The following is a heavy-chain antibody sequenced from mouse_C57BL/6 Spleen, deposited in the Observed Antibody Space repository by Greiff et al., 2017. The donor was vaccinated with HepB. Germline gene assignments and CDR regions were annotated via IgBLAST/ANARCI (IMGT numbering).Heavy chain of an antibody. Sequence: QVQLQQPGAELVRPGTSVKLSCKASGYTFTSYWMHWVKQRPGQGLEWIGVIVPSDSYTNYNQKFKGKATLTVDTSSSTAYMQLSSLTSEDSAVYYCARKITTVVANYFDYWGQGTTLTVSS. V-gene: IGHV1-59*01. CDR2: IVPSDSYT. CDR1: GYTFTSYW. CDR3: ARKITTVVANYFDY. D-gene: IGHD1-1*01. J-gene: IGHJ2*01.